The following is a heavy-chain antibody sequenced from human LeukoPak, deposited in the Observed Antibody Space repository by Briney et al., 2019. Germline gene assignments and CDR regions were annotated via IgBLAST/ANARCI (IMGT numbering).Heavy chain of an antibody. CDR2: ISSSSSYI. D-gene: IGHD3-10*01. J-gene: IGHJ4*02. Sequence: GGSLRLSCAASGFTFSSYSMNWVRQAPGKGLEWVSSISSSSSYIYYADSVKGRFSISRDNAKNSLYLHLNSLRAGDTAVYYCAREMSGSGKNYWGQGTLVAVSS. CDR1: GFTFSSYS. V-gene: IGHV3-21*01. CDR3: AREMSGSGKNY.